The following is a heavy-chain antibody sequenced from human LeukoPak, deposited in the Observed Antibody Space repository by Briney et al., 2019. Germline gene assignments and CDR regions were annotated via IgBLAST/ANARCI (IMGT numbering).Heavy chain of an antibody. V-gene: IGHV1-8*01. CDR3: ARGVAAAGTGDY. D-gene: IGHD6-13*01. Sequence: KVSCKASGYTFTSYDINWVRQATGQGLEWMGWMNPNSGNTGYAQKFQGRVTMTRNTSISTAYTELSSLRSEDTAVYYCARGVAAAGTGDYWGQGTLVTVSS. CDR2: MNPNSGNT. CDR1: GYTFTSYD. J-gene: IGHJ4*02.